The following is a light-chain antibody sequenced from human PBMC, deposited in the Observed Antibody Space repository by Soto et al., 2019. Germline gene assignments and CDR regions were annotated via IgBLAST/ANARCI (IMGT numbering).Light chain of an antibody. CDR2: TNH. CDR1: ASNLGGNP. CDR3: AAWDDSLNAVV. V-gene: IGLV1-44*01. J-gene: IGLJ2*01. Sequence: QSVLTQPPSVSGTPVQKVSISCSGSASNLGGNPVNWYQHLPGAAPKLLIYTNHQRPSGVPDRFSGSKSGTSASLAISGLRSEDEADFYCAAWDDSLNAVVFGGGTKLTVL.